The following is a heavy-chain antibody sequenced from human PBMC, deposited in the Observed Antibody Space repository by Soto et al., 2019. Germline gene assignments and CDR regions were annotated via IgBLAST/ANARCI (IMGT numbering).Heavy chain of an antibody. D-gene: IGHD3-10*01. CDR3: ARNLPYYYGSGSYYGPIDY. V-gene: IGHV1-18*01. CDR2: INTYNGNT. J-gene: IGHJ4*02. CDR1: GYSFTSYG. Sequence: ASVKVSCKASGYSFTSYGITWVRQAPGQGLEWMGWINTYNGNTNYAQKLQGRVTMTTDTSTSTAYMELRSLRSDDTAVYYCARNLPYYYGSGSYYGPIDYWGQGTLVTVSS.